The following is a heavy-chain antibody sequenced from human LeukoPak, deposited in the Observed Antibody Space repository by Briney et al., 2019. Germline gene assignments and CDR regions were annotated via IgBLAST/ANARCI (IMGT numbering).Heavy chain of an antibody. CDR2: ISSSGSYI. J-gene: IGHJ4*02. V-gene: IGHV3-21*01. Sequence: GGSLRLSCAASGFTFSSYSMNWVCQAPGKGLEWVSSISSSGSYIYYADSVKGRFTISRDNAKNSLYLQMNSLRAEDTAVYYCASLGYYDSSGFGWGQGTLVTVSS. D-gene: IGHD3-22*01. CDR1: GFTFSSYS. CDR3: ASLGYYDSSGFG.